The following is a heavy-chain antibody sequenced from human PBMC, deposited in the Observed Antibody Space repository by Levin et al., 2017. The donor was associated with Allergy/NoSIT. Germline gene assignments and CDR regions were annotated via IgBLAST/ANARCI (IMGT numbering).Heavy chain of an antibody. Sequence: PGGSLRLSCAASGFTFSSYWMAWVRQAPGKGLEWVANIKQDGSEMYYVDSVKGRFTISRDNAKNSLYLQMDSLRAEDTALYFCARDTSGSLDYWGQGTLVTVSS. J-gene: IGHJ4*02. CDR1: GFTFSSYW. V-gene: IGHV3-7*01. CDR2: IKQDGSEM. D-gene: IGHD6-19*01. CDR3: ARDTSGSLDY.